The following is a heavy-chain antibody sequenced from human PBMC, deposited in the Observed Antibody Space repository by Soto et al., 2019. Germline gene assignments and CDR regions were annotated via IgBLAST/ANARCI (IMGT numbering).Heavy chain of an antibody. CDR2: ISGSGGST. J-gene: IGHJ3*02. Sequence: PGGSLRLSCAASGFTFSSYAMSWVRQAPGKGLEWVSAISGSGGSTYYADSVKGRFTISRDNSKNSLYLQMNSLRAEDTAVYYCARDAGYCSGGSCERNGAFDIWGQGTMVTVSS. CDR1: GFTFSSYA. CDR3: ARDAGYCSGGSCERNGAFDI. D-gene: IGHD2-15*01. V-gene: IGHV3-23*01.